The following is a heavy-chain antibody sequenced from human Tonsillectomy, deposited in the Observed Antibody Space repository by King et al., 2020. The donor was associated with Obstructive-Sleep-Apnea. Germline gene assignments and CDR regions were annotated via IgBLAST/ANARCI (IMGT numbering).Heavy chain of an antibody. CDR1: GYTFTDFY. V-gene: IGHV1-2*02. D-gene: IGHD3-10*01. Sequence: QLVQSGAEVKKPGASVKVSCKASGYTFTDFYMHWVRQAPGQGLEWMGWINPNSGGTNYAQKFQGRVTMTRDTSIGTAYMELSRLTSDDTAVYYCARDRPPAFGSGSKHWFDPWGEGTLVTVSS. J-gene: IGHJ5*02. CDR3: ARDRPPAFGSGSKHWFDP. CDR2: INPNSGGT.